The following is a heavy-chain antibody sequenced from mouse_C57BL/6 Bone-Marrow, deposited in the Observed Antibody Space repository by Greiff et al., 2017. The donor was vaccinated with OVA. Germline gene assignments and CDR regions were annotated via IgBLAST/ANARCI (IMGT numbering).Heavy chain of an antibody. Sequence: EVKLMESGGGLVQSGRSLRLSCATSGFTFSDFYMEWVRQAPGKGLEWIAASRNKANDYTTEYSASVKGRFIVSRDTSQSILYLQMNALRAEDTAIYYCARDARGYAWFAYWGQGTLVTVSA. CDR2: SRNKANDYTT. D-gene: IGHD2-2*01. CDR3: ARDARGYAWFAY. J-gene: IGHJ3*01. V-gene: IGHV7-1*01. CDR1: GFTFSDFY.